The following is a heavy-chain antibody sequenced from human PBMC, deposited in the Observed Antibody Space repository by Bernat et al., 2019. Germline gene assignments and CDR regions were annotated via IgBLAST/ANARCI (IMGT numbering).Heavy chain of an antibody. CDR1: GGSISSSSYY. J-gene: IGHJ6*02. V-gene: IGHV4-39*01. CDR2: IYYSGST. Sequence: QLQLQESGPGLVKPSETLSLTCTVSGGSISSSSYYWGWIRQPPGKGLEWIGSIYYSGSTYYNPSLKSRVTISVDTSKNQFSLKLSSVTAADTAVYYCARPRASNYYYGMDVWGLGTTVTVSS. CDR3: ARPRASNYYYGMDV.